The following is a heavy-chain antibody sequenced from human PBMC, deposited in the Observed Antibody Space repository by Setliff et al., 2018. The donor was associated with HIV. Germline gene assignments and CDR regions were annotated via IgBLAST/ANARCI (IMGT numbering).Heavy chain of an antibody. D-gene: IGHD3-10*01. CDR3: ARGWFGGYYFDY. CDR2: INHSGST. Sequence: SETLSLTCAVYVESFSGFYWSWIRQPPGKGLEWIGEINHSGSTNYNPSLKSRVTISVDTSKNQFSLKLSFVTAADTAVYYCARGWFGGYYFDYWGQGTLVTVFS. V-gene: IGHV4-34*01. J-gene: IGHJ4*02. CDR1: VESFSGFY.